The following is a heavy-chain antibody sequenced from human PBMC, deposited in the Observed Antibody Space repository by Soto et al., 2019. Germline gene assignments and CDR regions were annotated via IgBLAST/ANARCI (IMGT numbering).Heavy chain of an antibody. CDR3: TTDPYYYSILDFDY. CDR2: IQSKTEGGTA. CDR1: GFTFSSAW. V-gene: IGHV3-15*07. Sequence: PGGSLRLSCAASGFTFSSAWMNWVRQAPGKGLEWVGRIQSKTEGGTADYAAPVKGRFTISRDDSKDTLFLQMNSLKTEDTAMYYCTTDPYYYSILDFDYWGQGALVTVSS. D-gene: IGHD3-22*01. J-gene: IGHJ4*02.